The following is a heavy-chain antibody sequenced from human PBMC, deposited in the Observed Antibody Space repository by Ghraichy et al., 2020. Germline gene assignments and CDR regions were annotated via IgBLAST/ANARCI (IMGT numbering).Heavy chain of an antibody. Sequence: SVKVSCKASGGTFSSYAISWVRQAPGQGLEWTGGIIPIFGTANYAQKFQGRVTITADESTSTAYMELSSLRSEDTAVYYCARPHPSVTPEYYYYYYGMDVWGQGTTVTVSS. CDR1: GGTFSSYA. CDR2: IIPIFGTA. D-gene: IGHD4-17*01. J-gene: IGHJ6*02. CDR3: ARPHPSVTPEYYYYYYGMDV. V-gene: IGHV1-69*13.